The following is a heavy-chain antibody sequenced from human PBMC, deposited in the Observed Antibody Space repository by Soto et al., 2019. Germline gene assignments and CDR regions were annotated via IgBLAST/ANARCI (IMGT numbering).Heavy chain of an antibody. Sequence: QLQLQASGPGLVKPSETLSLTCTVSGGSISSSYYYWGWIRQPPGKGLAWIGSIYYSGTTYYTPSLKSRVTISVDTSKNQFSLKLSSVTAADTAVYYCARLDPARGYNWFDPWGQGILVTVSS. D-gene: IGHD2-2*03. CDR1: GGSISSSYYY. CDR3: ARLDPARGYNWFDP. CDR2: IYYSGTT. V-gene: IGHV4-39*01. J-gene: IGHJ5*02.